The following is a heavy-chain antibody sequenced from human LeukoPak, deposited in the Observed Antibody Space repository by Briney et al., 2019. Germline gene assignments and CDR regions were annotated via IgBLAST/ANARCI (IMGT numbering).Heavy chain of an antibody. CDR1: GFTFSSYS. CDR2: ISSSSSYI. Sequence: KPGGSLRLSCAASGFTFSSYSMNWVRQAPGKGLEWVSSISSSSSYIYYADSVKGRFTISRDNAKNSLYLQMNSLRAEDTAVYYCAGDCSSTSCYDGWGQGTLVTVSS. V-gene: IGHV3-21*01. CDR3: AGDCSSTSCYDG. J-gene: IGHJ4*02. D-gene: IGHD2-2*01.